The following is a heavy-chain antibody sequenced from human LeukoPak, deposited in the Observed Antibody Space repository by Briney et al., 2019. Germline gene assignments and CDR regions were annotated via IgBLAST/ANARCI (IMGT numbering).Heavy chain of an antibody. V-gene: IGHV3-23*01. CDR3: AREGYYYDSSGYYYGLGFDY. D-gene: IGHD3-22*01. CDR2: ISGSGGST. J-gene: IGHJ4*02. CDR1: GFTFSSYG. Sequence: GGSLRLSCAASGFTFSSYGMSWVRQAPGKGLEWVSGISGSGGSTYYADSVKGRFTISRDNSKNTLYLQMNSLRAEDTAVYYCAREGYYYDSSGYYYGLGFDYWGQGNLVTVSS.